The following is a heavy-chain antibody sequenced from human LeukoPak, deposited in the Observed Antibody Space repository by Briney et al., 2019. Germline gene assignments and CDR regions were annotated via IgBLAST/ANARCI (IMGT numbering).Heavy chain of an antibody. J-gene: IGHJ4*02. CDR1: GLTFSDYW. Sequence: GGSLRLSCVVSGLTFSDYWMSWVRQAPGKGLGWVGNVKQDGSETYYGDSVKGRFTISRDNAKKSLYLQMNNLRAEDTAVYYCARHLTFFDYWGQGALVSVSS. V-gene: IGHV3-7*01. CDR3: ARHLTFFDY. D-gene: IGHD4/OR15-4a*01. CDR2: VKQDGSET.